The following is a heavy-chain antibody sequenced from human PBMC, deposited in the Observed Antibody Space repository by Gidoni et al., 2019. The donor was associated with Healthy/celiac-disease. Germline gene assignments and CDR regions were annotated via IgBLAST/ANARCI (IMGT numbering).Heavy chain of an antibody. CDR2: IKSKTDGGTT. D-gene: IGHD3-22*01. J-gene: IGHJ3*02. CDR3: TTAQPVVVATPPAFDI. CDR1: GFTFSNAW. V-gene: IGHV3-15*07. Sequence: EVQLVESGGGLVKPGGSLRLSCAASGFTFSNAWMNWVRQAPGKGLEWVGRIKSKTDGGTTDYAAPVKGRFTISRDDSKNTLYLQMNSLKTEDTAVYYCTTAQPVVVATPPAFDIWGQGTMVTVSS.